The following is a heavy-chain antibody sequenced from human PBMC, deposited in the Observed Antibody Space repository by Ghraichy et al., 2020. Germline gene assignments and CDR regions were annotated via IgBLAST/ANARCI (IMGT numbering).Heavy chain of an antibody. V-gene: IGHV3-73*01. CDR3: TSALNWGSWGLFDL. D-gene: IGHD7-27*01. Sequence: GGSLRLSCAASGFSFGASGMHWVRQASGKGLEWVGRISSKPNNYATAYAASVKGRFTISRDDSETTTYLQMNSLKTEDTAVYYCTSALNWGSWGLFDLWGQGTLATVSS. J-gene: IGHJ4*02. CDR2: ISSKPNNYAT. CDR1: GFSFGASG.